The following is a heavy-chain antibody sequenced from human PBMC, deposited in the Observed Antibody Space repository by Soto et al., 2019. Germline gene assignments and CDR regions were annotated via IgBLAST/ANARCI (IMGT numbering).Heavy chain of an antibody. V-gene: IGHV1-69*01. CDR2: IIPIFGTA. CDR1: GGTFSSYA. Sequence: QVQLVQSGAEVKKPGSSVKVSCKASGGTFSSYAISWVRQAPGQGLEWMGGIIPIFGTANYAQKFQGRVTITADESPSTAHKELRSLRTEEPAVYYWGREKRELPSRCQQPLGHRGQGTLV. CDR3: GREKRELPSRCQQPLGH. J-gene: IGHJ4*01. D-gene: IGHD1-7*01.